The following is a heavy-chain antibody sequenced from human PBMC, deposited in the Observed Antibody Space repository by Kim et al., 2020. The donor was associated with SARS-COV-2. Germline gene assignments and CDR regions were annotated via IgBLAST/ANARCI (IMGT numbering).Heavy chain of an antibody. CDR2: INPNSGGT. CDR3: ARQDVSGWTSDY. V-gene: IGHV1-2*02. CDR1: GYTFTGYY. J-gene: IGHJ4*02. D-gene: IGHD6-19*01. Sequence: ASVKVSCKASGYTFTGYYMHWVRQAPGQGLEWMGWINPNSGGTNYAQKFQGRVTMTRDTSISTAYMELSRLRSDDTAVYYCARQDVSGWTSDYWGQGTLVTVSS.